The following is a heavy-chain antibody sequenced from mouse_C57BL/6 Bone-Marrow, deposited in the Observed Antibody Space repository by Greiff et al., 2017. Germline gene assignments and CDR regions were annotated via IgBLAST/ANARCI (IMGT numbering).Heavy chain of an antibody. D-gene: IGHD2-3*01. CDR2: ISYSGST. CDR1: GYSITSDY. V-gene: IGHV3-8*01. Sequence: EVKLQESGPGLAKPSQTLSLTCSVTGYSITSDYWNWIRKVPGNKLEYMGYISYSGSTDYNPSLKSRISKNRDTSKNQYYRQLNSVTTEDTATYYCARSRWLLPDYWGQGTTLTVSS. J-gene: IGHJ2*01. CDR3: ARSRWLLPDY.